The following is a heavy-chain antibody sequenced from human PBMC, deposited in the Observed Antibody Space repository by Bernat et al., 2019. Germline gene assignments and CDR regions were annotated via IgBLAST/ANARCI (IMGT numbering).Heavy chain of an antibody. CDR2: IYYSGST. D-gene: IGHD3-10*01. CDR3: ASAEIWGSLLGSGSPYYFDY. V-gene: IGHV4-31*03. J-gene: IGHJ4*02. Sequence: QVQLQESGPGLVKPSQTLSLTCTVSGGSISSGGYYWSWIRQHPGKGLEWIGYIYYSGSTYYNPSLKSRVTISVDTSKNQFSLKLSSVTAADTAVYYCASAEIWGSLLGSGSPYYFDYWGQGTLVTVSS. CDR1: GGSISSGGYY.